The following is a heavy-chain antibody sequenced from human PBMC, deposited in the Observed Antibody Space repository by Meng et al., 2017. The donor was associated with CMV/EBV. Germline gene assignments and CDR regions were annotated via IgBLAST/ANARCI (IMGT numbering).Heavy chain of an antibody. CDR2: INPSGGST. Sequence: ASVKVSCKASGYTFTSYYMHWVRQAPGQGLEWMGIINPSGGSTSYAQKFQGRVTMTRDTSTSTVYMELSSLRSEDMAVYYCARDFQDTDTGYSSSWSTFDYWGQGTLVTVSS. CDR1: GYTFTSYY. V-gene: IGHV1-46*01. J-gene: IGHJ4*02. D-gene: IGHD6-13*01. CDR3: ARDFQDTDTGYSSSWSTFDY.